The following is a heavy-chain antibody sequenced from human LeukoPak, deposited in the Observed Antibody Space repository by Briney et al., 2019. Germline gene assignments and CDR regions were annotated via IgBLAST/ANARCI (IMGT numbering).Heavy chain of an antibody. CDR2: ISFSGST. CDR1: GGSISNYY. J-gene: IGHJ6*02. CDR3: ARHIPVIWSSGYYYGMDV. V-gene: IGHV4-59*08. Sequence: SETLSLTCTVSGGSISNYYWSWIRQPPGKGLEWIGYISFSGSTNYNPSLRSRVAISEDTSRNQFSLRLNSVTAADTAVYYCARHIPVIWSSGYYYGMDVWGQGTTVTVSS. D-gene: IGHD3-3*01.